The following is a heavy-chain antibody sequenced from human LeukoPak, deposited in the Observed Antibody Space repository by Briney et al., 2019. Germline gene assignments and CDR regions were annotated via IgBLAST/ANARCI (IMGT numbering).Heavy chain of an antibody. CDR1: GGTFSSYA. CDR2: IIPILGIA. J-gene: IGHJ4*02. V-gene: IGHV1-69*04. CDR3: AREDVAGENQDY. D-gene: IGHD6-13*01. Sequence: ASVKVSCKASGGTFSSYAISWVRQAPGQGLEWMGRIIPILGIANYAQKFQGRVTITADKSTSTAYIELSSLRSEDTAVYYCAREDVAGENQDYWGQGTLVTVSS.